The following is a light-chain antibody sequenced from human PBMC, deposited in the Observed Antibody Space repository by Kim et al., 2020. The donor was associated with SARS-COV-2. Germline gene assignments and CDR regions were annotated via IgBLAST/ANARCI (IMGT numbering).Light chain of an antibody. J-gene: IGKJ2*01. V-gene: IGKV3-20*01. Sequence: LSPGESATTSCRASQSVGSSYLAWYQQKPGQAPRLLIYGASSRATGIPDRFSGSGSETDFTLTISRLEPEDFAVYYCQQYYSSPGTFGQGTKLEI. CDR2: GAS. CDR3: QQYYSSPGT. CDR1: QSVGSSY.